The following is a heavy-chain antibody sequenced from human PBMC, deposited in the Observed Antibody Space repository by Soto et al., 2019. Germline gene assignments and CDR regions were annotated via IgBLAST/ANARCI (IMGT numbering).Heavy chain of an antibody. V-gene: IGHV4-4*07. CDR2: VYNSGNT. D-gene: IGHD6-19*01. CDR3: ARTHWVSGTEY. CDR1: GGSMTGYF. Sequence: QVQLQESGPGLVKPSETLSLTCTVSGGSMTGYFWSWIRQPAGKALEWIGHVYNSGNTDYNPSLASRITMAVDTSKRQCSLKVKSVTAADTAVYYCARTHWVSGTEYWGQGIRVTVSS. J-gene: IGHJ4*02.